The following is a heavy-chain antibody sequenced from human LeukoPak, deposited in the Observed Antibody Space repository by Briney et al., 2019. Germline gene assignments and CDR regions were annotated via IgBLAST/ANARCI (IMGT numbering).Heavy chain of an antibody. J-gene: IGHJ4*02. V-gene: IGHV1-18*01. CDR2: ISAYNGNT. CDR1: GYTFTSYG. D-gene: IGHD3-9*01. Sequence: ASVKDSCKASGYTFTSYGISWVRQAPGQGLEWMGWISAYNGNTNYAQKLQGRVTMTTDTSTSTAYMELRSLRSDDTAVYYCARDWYYDILTGYYIGLDYWGQGTLVTVSS. CDR3: ARDWYYDILTGYYIGLDY.